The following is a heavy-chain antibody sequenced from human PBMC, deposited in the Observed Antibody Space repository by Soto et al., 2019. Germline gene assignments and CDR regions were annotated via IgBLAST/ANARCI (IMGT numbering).Heavy chain of an antibody. Sequence: ASVKVSCKASGYTFTSYGISWVRQAPGQGLEWMGWISAYNGNTNYAQKLQGRVTMTTDTSTSTAYMELRSLRSDDTAVYYCAGSGSYLYYYGMDVWGQGTTVTVSS. D-gene: IGHD3-10*01. CDR1: GYTFTSYG. CDR3: AGSGSYLYYYGMDV. V-gene: IGHV1-18*01. CDR2: ISAYNGNT. J-gene: IGHJ6*02.